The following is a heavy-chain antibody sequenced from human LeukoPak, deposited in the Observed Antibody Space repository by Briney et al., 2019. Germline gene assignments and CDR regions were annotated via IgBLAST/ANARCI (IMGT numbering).Heavy chain of an antibody. D-gene: IGHD3-10*01. CDR2: ITSDGSTT. J-gene: IGHJ3*02. V-gene: IGHV3-74*01. CDR3: ARGNSHVFDI. CDR1: GCTFSGYW. Sequence: GGSLRLSCAASGCTFSGYWMRWVRQAPGKGLVCVSRITSDGSTTSYADSVKGRFTISRDNAKNPLYLQMNGLRVEDTAVYYCARGNSHVFDIWGQGTMVTVSS.